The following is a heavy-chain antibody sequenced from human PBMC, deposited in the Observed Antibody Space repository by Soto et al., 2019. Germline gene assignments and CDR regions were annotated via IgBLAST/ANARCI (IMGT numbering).Heavy chain of an antibody. J-gene: IGHJ4*02. D-gene: IGHD3-22*01. CDR1: GFTFSSYA. CDR3: AKLIFRNYYDSSGYYQPTFDY. CDR2: ISGSGGST. Sequence: GGSLRLSCAASGFTFSSYAMSCVRQAPGKGLEWVSAISGSGGSTYYADSVKGRFTISRDNSKNTLYLQMNSLGAEDTAVYYCAKLIFRNYYDSSGYYQPTFDYWGQGTLVTVSS. V-gene: IGHV3-23*01.